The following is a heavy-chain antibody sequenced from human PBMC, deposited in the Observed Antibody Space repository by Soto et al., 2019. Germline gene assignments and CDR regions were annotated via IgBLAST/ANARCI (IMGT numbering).Heavy chain of an antibody. J-gene: IGHJ1*01. CDR1: GFTFDNYA. CDR3: VKDEGTIWYGGHFRH. D-gene: IGHD6-13*01. V-gene: IGHV3-9*01. CDR2: INRNSGSI. Sequence: EVQLVESGGGLVQPGRSLRLSCAASGFTFDNYAMHWVRQVPGKGLEWVSGINRNSGSIGYGDSVKGRFAISRDNAKNSLHLQTNSRRGEDTAFYYCVKDEGTIWYGGHFRHWGQGTRVTVSS.